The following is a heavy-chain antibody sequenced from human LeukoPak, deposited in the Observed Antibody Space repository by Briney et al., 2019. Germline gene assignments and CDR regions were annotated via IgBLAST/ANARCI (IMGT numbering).Heavy chain of an antibody. CDR1: GGSISSYY. CDR3: ARVPMVRGVTNYYYYGMDV. Sequence: SETLSLTCTVSGGSISSYYWSWIRQPPGKGLEWIGYIYYSGSTNYNPSLKSQVTISVDTSKNQFSLKLSSVTAADTAVYYCARVPMVRGVTNYYYYGMDVWGQGTTVTVSS. CDR2: IYYSGST. V-gene: IGHV4-59*08. J-gene: IGHJ6*02. D-gene: IGHD3-10*01.